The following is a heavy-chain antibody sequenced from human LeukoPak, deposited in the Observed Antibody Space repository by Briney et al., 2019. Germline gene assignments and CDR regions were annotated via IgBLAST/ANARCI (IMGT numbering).Heavy chain of an antibody. J-gene: IGHJ6*02. CDR1: GFTVSSSS. CDR3: ARGQEQFSSPWQWGPRRKNFYYYGMDV. V-gene: IGHV3-66*01. Sequence: GGSLRLSCAASGFTVSSSSMNWVRLGPGEGLEWVSVISSDGNTYYADSVKGRFTISRDNSRNTLSLQMHGLRADDTAVYNCARGQEQFSSPWQWGPRRKNFYYYGMDVWGQGTTVTVSS. D-gene: IGHD6-19*01. CDR2: ISSDGNT.